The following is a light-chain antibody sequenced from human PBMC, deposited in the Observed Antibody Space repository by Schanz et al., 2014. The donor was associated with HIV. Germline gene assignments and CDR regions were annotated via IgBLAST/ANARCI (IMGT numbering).Light chain of an antibody. CDR2: GAS. CDR1: QSVSSN. Sequence: EIVMTQSPATLSVSPGERATLSCRASQSVSSNLAWYQQKPGQAPRLLIYGASTRATGIPARFSGSGSGTDFTLTISRLEPEDFAVYYCHQYGSSPPYTFGQGTKLEIK. V-gene: IGKV3-15*01. J-gene: IGKJ2*01. CDR3: HQYGSSPPYT.